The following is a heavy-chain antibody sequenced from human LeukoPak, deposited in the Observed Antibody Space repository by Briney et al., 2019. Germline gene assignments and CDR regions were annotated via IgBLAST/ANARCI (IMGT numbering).Heavy chain of an antibody. Sequence: GGSLRLSCAASGFTFNNYAMSWVRQAPGKGLDWVSTISGSDGSTYYADSVKGRFTISRDNSKNTLYLQMNSLRAEDTAVYYCAELGITMIGGVWGKGTTVTISS. CDR2: ISGSDGST. CDR1: GFTFNNYA. J-gene: IGHJ6*04. V-gene: IGHV3-23*01. CDR3: AELGITMIGGV. D-gene: IGHD3-10*02.